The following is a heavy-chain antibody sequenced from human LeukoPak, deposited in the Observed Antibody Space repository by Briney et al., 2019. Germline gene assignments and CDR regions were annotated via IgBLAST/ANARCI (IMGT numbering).Heavy chain of an antibody. D-gene: IGHD6-13*01. V-gene: IGHV4-39*07. CDR3: ASALAAGSFDY. CDR1: GGSISSSSYY. CDR2: INHSGST. J-gene: IGHJ4*01. Sequence: SETLSLTCTVSGGSISSSSYYWGWIRQPPGKGLEWIGEINHSGSTNYNPSLKSRLTISVDTSKNQFSLKLSSVTAADTAVYYCASALAAGSFDYWGQGTLVTVSS.